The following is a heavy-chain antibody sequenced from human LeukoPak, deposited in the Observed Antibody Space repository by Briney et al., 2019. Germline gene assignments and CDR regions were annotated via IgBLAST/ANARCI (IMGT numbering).Heavy chain of an antibody. Sequence: GGSLRLSCAASGFTLSTYAMSWVRQTPGKGLEWVAATSSTDAGTYHADSVRGRFTISRDNSKNTLYLQMNSLRAEDAAVYFCAKAPVTSCRGAYCYPFDSWGQGTLVTVSS. D-gene: IGHD2-21*01. CDR2: TSSTDAGT. CDR1: GFTLSTYA. J-gene: IGHJ4*02. V-gene: IGHV3-23*01. CDR3: AKAPVTSCRGAYCYPFDS.